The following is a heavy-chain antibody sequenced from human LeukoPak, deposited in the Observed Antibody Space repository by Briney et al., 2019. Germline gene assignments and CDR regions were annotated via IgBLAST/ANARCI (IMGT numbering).Heavy chain of an antibody. Sequence: GGSLRLSCAASGFTVSSNYMSWVRQAPGKGLDCVSVIYSGGSTYYAECGKGQWTISRDNSQNTLYLQMNSLRAEDTAVYYCARDDRAPAPGMSGWKYSFASWGQGTLVTVSS. CDR1: GFTVSSNY. J-gene: IGHJ4*02. CDR3: ARDDRAPAPGMSGWKYSFAS. CDR2: IYSGGST. D-gene: IGHD3-3*01. V-gene: IGHV3-66*02.